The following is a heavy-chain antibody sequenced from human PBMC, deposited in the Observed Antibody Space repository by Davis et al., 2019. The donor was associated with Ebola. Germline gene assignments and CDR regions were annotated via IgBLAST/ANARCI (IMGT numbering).Heavy chain of an antibody. CDR1: GGSFSGYY. J-gene: IGHJ6*02. Sequence: MPSETLSLTCAVYGGSFSGYYWGWLRQPPEKGLEWIGNIYSSGSTYYSPSLQSRVTISVDTSKNQFSLKLSSVIAADTAVYYCARRGRAMDVWGQGTTVTVSS. D-gene: IGHD6-13*01. V-gene: IGHV4-34*01. CDR3: ARRGRAMDV. CDR2: IYSSGST.